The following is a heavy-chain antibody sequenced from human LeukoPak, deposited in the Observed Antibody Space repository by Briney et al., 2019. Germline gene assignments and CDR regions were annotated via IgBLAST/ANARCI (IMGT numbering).Heavy chain of an antibody. D-gene: IGHD1-26*01. CDR2: ISGSGGST. CDR1: GFTFSSYA. CDR3: AKHPGVAGTTFDD. Sequence: GGSLRLSCAASGFTFSSYAMSWVRQAPGKGLEWVSAISGSGGSTHHADSVKGRFTISRDNSKNTLYLQMNSLRADNTAVYYCAKHPGVAGTTFDDWGQGTLVIVSS. J-gene: IGHJ5*02. V-gene: IGHV3-23*01.